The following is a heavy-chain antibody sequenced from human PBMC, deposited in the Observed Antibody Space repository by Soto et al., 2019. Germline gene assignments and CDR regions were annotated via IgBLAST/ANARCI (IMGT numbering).Heavy chain of an antibody. J-gene: IGHJ5*02. CDR2: INHSGST. CDR3: ARGPRYCSSTSCPAGLDP. Sequence: PSETLSLTCAVYGGSFSGYYWSWIRQPPGKGLEWIGEINHSGSTNYNPSLKSRVTISVDTSKNQFSLKLSSVTAADTAVYYCARGPRYCSSTSCPAGLDPWGQGTLVTVSS. D-gene: IGHD2-2*01. V-gene: IGHV4-34*01. CDR1: GGSFSGYY.